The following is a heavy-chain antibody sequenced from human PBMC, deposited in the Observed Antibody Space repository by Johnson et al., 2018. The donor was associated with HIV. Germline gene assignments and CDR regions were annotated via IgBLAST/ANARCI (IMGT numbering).Heavy chain of an antibody. CDR1: GFTFSSYW. CDR2: INWNGGST. CDR3: AKNREMATIRGAFDI. D-gene: IGHD5-24*01. J-gene: IGHJ3*02. V-gene: IGHV3-23*04. Sequence: VQLVESGGGLVQPGGSLRVSCTASGFTFSSYWMSWVRQAPGKGLEWVSGINWNGGSTGYADSVKGRFTISRDNSKNTLYLQMNSLRAEDTAVYYCAKNREMATIRGAFDIWGQGTMVTVSS.